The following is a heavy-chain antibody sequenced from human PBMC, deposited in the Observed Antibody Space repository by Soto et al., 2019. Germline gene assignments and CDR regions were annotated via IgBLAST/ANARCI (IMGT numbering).Heavy chain of an antibody. CDR2: MFWDADK. CDR3: AHSSRGYAYYFDQ. Sequence: QITLKESGPTLVKPTQALTLTCSFSGCSLSTRGVGVGWIRQPPGKALALLALMFWDADKWYSLSVRSRLTITEDTSKNQVVLTMTNMDPVDTATYYCAHSSRGYAYYFDQWGQGTLVTVSS. J-gene: IGHJ4*02. D-gene: IGHD5-12*01. CDR1: GCSLSTRGVG. V-gene: IGHV2-5*02.